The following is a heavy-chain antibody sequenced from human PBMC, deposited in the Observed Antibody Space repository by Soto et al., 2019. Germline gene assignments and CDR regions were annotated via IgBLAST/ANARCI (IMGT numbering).Heavy chain of an antibody. CDR2: IYYSGST. V-gene: IGHV4-30-4*01. J-gene: IGHJ3*02. CDR1: GGSISSGDYY. D-gene: IGHD3-22*01. CDR3: ARVRSSSGYSYAFHI. Sequence: SETLSLTCTVSGGSISSGDYYWSWIRQPPGKGLEWIGYIYYSGSTYYNPSLKSRVTISVDTSKNQFSLKLSSVTAADTAVYYCARVRSSSGYSYAFHIWGHGTMVTVSS.